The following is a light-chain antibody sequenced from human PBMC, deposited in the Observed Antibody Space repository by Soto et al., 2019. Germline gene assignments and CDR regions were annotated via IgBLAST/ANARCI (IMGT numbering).Light chain of an antibody. J-gene: IGLJ2*01. Sequence: QSVLTQPPSVSGAPGQRVTISCTGSSSNIGAGYDVHWYQQLPGTAPKLLIYGNSNRPSGVPDRFSGSKSGTSASLAITGLQAEDGADYYCCSFAGSTPSFGGGTKLTVL. V-gene: IGLV1-40*01. CDR1: SSNIGAGYD. CDR3: CSFAGSTPS. CDR2: GNS.